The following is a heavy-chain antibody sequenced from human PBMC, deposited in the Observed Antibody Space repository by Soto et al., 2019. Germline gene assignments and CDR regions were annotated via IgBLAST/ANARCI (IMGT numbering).Heavy chain of an antibody. CDR3: ARAPPYCSGGSGYLYYYMDV. CDR1: GGSIISGGYY. D-gene: IGHD2-15*01. J-gene: IGHJ6*03. Sequence: SETLSLTCTVSGGSIISGGYYWSWIRQHPGKGLEWIGYIYYSGSTYYNPSLKSRVTISVDTSKNQFSLKLSSVTAADTAVYYCARAPPYCSGGSGYLYYYMDVWGKGTTVTVSS. V-gene: IGHV4-31*03. CDR2: IYYSGST.